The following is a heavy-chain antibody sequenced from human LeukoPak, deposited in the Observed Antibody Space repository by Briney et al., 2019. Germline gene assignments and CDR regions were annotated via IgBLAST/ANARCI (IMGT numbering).Heavy chain of an antibody. V-gene: IGHV4-4*02. CDR1: VGSISSGNW. CDR3: ATAPILRGEGGEHYKYGMDV. J-gene: IGHJ6*02. CDR2: IYHNGTR. D-gene: IGHD2-2*02. Sequence: SETLSLTCAVSVGSISSGNWWSWVRQSPGKGLEWIGEIYHNGTRNYNPSLKSRVTISADTYKNHFSLKLTSVTAADTAVYYCATAPILRGEGGEHYKYGMDVWGQGTTVIVSS.